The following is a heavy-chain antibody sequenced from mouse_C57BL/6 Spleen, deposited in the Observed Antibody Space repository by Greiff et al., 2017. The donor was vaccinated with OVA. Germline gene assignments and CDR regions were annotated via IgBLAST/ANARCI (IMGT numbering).Heavy chain of an antibody. J-gene: IGHJ4*01. CDR3: ASRSYDYGVCYAIDY. V-gene: IGHV1-61*01. D-gene: IGHD2-4*01. CDR2: IYPSDSET. Sequence: QVQLQQPGAELVRPGSSVKLSCKASGYTFTSYWMDWVKQRPGQGLEWIGNIYPSDSETHYNQKFKDKATLTVDKSSSTAYMQLSSLTSEDSAVYYYASRSYDYGVCYAIDYWGQGTSVTVSS. CDR1: GYTFTSYW.